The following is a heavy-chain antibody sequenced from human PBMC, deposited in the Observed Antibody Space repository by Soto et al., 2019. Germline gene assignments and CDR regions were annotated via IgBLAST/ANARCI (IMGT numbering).Heavy chain of an antibody. CDR2: IITIFGTA. D-gene: IGHD4-4*01. J-gene: IGHJ4*02. Sequence: QVQLVQSGAEVKKPGSSVKVSCKASGGTFSSYAISWVRQAPGQGLEWMGGIITIFGTANYAQKFQGRVTITADKYTSTAYMGLSSLRSEDTGVYYCASGPPPLVYTNDYWGQGTLVTVSS. V-gene: IGHV1-69*06. CDR3: ASGPPPLVYTNDY. CDR1: GGTFSSYA.